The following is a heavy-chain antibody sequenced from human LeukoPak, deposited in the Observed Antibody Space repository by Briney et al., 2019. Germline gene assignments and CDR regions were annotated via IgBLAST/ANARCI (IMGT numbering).Heavy chain of an antibody. CDR1: GFTFDDYA. D-gene: IGHD1-26*01. J-gene: IGHJ4*02. Sequence: PGRSLRLSCAASGFTFDDYAMHWVRQAPGKGLQWVSGISLNSGSIGYADSVKGRFTISRGNAKNSLYLQMNGLRAEDTALYYCAKDPGSGSYHWEGFDYWGQGTLVTVSS. CDR2: ISLNSGSI. V-gene: IGHV3-9*01. CDR3: AKDPGSGSYHWEGFDY.